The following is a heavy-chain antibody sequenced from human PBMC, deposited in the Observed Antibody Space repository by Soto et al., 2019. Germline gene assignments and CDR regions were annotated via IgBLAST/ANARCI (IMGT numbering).Heavy chain of an antibody. V-gene: IGHV4-31*03. CDR3: ARARLRAVYAFDI. CDR1: GGSFSTGAYY. CDR2: IYYSGST. J-gene: IGHJ3*02. D-gene: IGHD5-12*01. Sequence: TLSLPCTVSGGSFSTGAYYWTWSRQRQGKGLEWIGYIYYSGSTYYSTSLKTRLSISLDTSKKQFSLRLSSVTAADTAMYYCARARLRAVYAFDIWGQGTMVPVSS.